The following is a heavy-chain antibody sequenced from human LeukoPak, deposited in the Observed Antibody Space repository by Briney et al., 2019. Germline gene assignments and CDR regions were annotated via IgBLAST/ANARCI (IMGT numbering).Heavy chain of an antibody. CDR1: GFTFGDYA. CDR2: IRSKAYGGTT. D-gene: IGHD5-12*01. V-gene: IGHV3-49*03. CDR3: TRDVLWLRPPNFYYYYYMDV. J-gene: IGHJ6*03. Sequence: PGGSLRLSCTASGFTFGDYAMSWFRQAPGKGLEWVGFIRSKAYGGTTEYAASVKGRFTISRDDSKSIAYLQMNSLKTQDTAVYYCTRDVLWLRPPNFYYYYYMDVWGKGTTVTVSS.